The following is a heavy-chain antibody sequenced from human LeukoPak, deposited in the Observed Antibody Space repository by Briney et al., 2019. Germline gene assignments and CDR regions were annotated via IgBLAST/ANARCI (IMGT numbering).Heavy chain of an antibody. J-gene: IGHJ4*02. CDR3: ARDGNFDY. CDR2: INPNSGDT. CDR1: GYTFTSYG. D-gene: IGHD1-14*01. V-gene: IGHV1-2*02. Sequence: ASVKVSCKASGYTFTSYGISWVRQAPGQGLEWMGWINPNSGDTNYAQKFQGRVTMTRDTSITTAYMEVSRLRSDDTAVYYCARDGNFDYWGQGTLVTVSS.